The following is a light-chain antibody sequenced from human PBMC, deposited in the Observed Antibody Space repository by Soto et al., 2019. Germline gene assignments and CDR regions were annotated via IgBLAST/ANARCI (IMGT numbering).Light chain of an antibody. CDR1: QNINNY. V-gene: IGKV1-33*01. CDR3: QQYENLPT. Sequence: IQMTQSPSSLASYVGDRFTITCQASQNINNYLNWYQQKPGRAPKLLIYDASNLEAGVPSRFRGSGSGTDFTFTISRLQPEDIATYYCQQYENLPTFGQGTRLEI. J-gene: IGKJ5*01. CDR2: DAS.